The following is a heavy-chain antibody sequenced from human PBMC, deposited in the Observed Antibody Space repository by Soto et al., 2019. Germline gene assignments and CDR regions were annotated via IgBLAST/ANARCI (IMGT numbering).Heavy chain of an antibody. Sequence: GGSLRLSCAASGFTVSSNYLSWVRQAPGKGLEWVSVIYSGRTTYYADSVKGRFAISRDTSKNTLYLQMNSLRAEDTAVYYCASASSGYYRDAFDIWGQGTMVTVSS. CDR3: ASASSGYYRDAFDI. CDR1: GFTVSSNY. D-gene: IGHD3-22*01. CDR2: IYSGRTT. J-gene: IGHJ3*02. V-gene: IGHV3-66*01.